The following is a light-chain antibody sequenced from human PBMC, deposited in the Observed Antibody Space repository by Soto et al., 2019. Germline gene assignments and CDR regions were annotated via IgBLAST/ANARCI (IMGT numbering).Light chain of an antibody. Sequence: IQMTQSPSSLSASVRDRVTITCRASQDIGNDLGWYQQKPGKAPNLLIYAASSLRSGVPSRFSGSGSGTHFTITINILQAEDSAPYFCLQEYTYPWTFGQGTKVEIK. CDR1: QDIGND. CDR2: AAS. V-gene: IGKV1-6*02. J-gene: IGKJ1*01. CDR3: LQEYTYPWT.